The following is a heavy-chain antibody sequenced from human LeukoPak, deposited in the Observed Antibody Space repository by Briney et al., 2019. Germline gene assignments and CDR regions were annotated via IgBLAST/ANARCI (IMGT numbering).Heavy chain of an antibody. CDR2: IRSKANSYAT. CDR3: TRLVSSLIAVAGQDY. Sequence: PGGSLRLSCAASGFTFSGSAMHLVRQASGKGLEWVGRIRSKANSYATAYAASVKGRFTISRDDSKNTAYLQMNSLKTEDTAVYYCTRLVSSLIAVAGQDYWGQGTLVTVSS. D-gene: IGHD6-19*01. V-gene: IGHV3-73*01. CDR1: GFTFSGSA. J-gene: IGHJ4*02.